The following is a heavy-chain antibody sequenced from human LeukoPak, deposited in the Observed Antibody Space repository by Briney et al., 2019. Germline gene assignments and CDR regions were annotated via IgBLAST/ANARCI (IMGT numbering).Heavy chain of an antibody. CDR2: INGDGRNI. J-gene: IGHJ4*02. V-gene: IGHV3-74*01. CDR3: TREFGS. CDR1: GFTFSSYW. Sequence: GGSLRLSCVASGFTFSSYWMHWVRQDPRKGLVWVSRINGDGRNINYADSVRGRFTISRDNAKSMAYLQMTSLRAEDTALYYCTREFGSWGQGTLVTVSS.